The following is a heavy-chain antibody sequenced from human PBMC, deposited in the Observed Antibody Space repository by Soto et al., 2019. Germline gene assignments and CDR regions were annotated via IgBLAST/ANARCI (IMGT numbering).Heavy chain of an antibody. J-gene: IGHJ3*02. CDR1: GFTFSDYI. CDR2: ISSSSSYI. D-gene: IGHD2-2*01. V-gene: IGHV3-21*06. CDR3: ASPREYGSSTNCYVAFDI. Sequence: EIQLVESGGGLVKPGGSLRLSCAASGFTFSDYIMNWVRQAPGKGLEWLSSISSSSSYIFYADSVKGRLTISRDNAKNSLFLHMNSLRADDTAVYYCASPREYGSSTNCYVAFDIWGQGTMVTVSP.